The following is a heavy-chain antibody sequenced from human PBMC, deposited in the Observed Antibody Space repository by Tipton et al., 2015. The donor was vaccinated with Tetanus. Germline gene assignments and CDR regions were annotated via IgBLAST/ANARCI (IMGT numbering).Heavy chain of an antibody. V-gene: IGHV3-30*04. CDR1: EFTFSSYA. CDR3: ARDIVSGHHVFDC. J-gene: IGHJ4*02. D-gene: IGHD2-15*01. Sequence: SLRLSCAASEFTFSSYAMHWVRQAPGKGLEAVALISNDGSLKFYADSVTGRFTISRDNSEDTLYLRMDSLRPEDTAVYYCARDIVSGHHVFDCWGRGTLVTVSS. CDR2: ISNDGSLK.